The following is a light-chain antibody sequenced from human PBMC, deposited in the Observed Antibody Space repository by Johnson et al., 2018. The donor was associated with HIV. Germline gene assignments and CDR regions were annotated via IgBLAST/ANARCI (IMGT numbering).Light chain of an antibody. Sequence: QSVLTQPPSVSAAPGQKVTISCSGSSSNIGNNYVSWYQQLPGTAPKLLIYENTKRHSGIPDRFSGSKSGKSATLGITGLQTGDEADYYCATWDRSLSAGGVFGTGTKVTVL. V-gene: IGLV1-51*02. J-gene: IGLJ1*01. CDR3: ATWDRSLSAGGV. CDR1: SSNIGNNY. CDR2: ENT.